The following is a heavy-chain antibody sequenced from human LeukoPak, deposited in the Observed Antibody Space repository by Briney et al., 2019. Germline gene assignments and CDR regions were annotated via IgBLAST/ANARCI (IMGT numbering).Heavy chain of an antibody. V-gene: IGHV3-33*01. CDR3: ARDDKAGKEYIDY. J-gene: IGHJ4*02. CDR1: GFTFSSYG. CDR2: IWYDGSNK. D-gene: IGHD6-19*01. Sequence: GGSLRLSCAASGFTFSSYGMHWVRQAPGKGLDWVAVIWYDGSNKYYADSVKGRFTISRDNSKNTLYLQMNSLRAEDTAVYYCARDDKAGKEYIDYWGQGALVTVSS.